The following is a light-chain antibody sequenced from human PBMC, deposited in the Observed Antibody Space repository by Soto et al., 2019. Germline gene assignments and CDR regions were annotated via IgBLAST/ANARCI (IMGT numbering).Light chain of an antibody. CDR1: QSVSSSY. J-gene: IGKJ1*01. CDR3: QHYGSSRT. V-gene: IGKV3-20*01. Sequence: EILLTQSPGTLSSSPGERATLSCRASQSVSSSYLAWYQQKPGQAPRLLIYDASSRATGIPDRFSGSGSGTDFTLTISRLEPEDFAVYYCQHYGSSRTFGQGTKVDIK. CDR2: DAS.